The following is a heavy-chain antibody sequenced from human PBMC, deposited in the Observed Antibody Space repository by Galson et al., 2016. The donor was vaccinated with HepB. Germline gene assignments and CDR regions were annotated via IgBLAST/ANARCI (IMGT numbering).Heavy chain of an antibody. D-gene: IGHD1-26*01. CDR2: FDPEDCET. CDR3: ATFDREADMWDLLT. V-gene: IGHV1-24*01. Sequence: SVKVSCKVSGYTLTELSMHWVRQAPGKGLEWMGGFDPEDCETIYAQKFQGRVTMTEDTSTDTVYMELSSLRSEDTAVYYCATFDREADMWDLLTWGQGTLVTVSS. J-gene: IGHJ5*02. CDR1: GYTLTELS.